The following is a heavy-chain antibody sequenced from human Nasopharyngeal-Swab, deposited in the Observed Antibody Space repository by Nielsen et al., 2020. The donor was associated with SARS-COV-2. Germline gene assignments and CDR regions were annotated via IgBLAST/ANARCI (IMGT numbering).Heavy chain of an antibody. CDR2: ISSGGSGT. V-gene: IGHV3-53*01. J-gene: IGHJ4*02. D-gene: IGHD4-17*01. Sequence: GESLKISCAVSGLTVSSTYMSWVRQAPGKGLEWVSAISSGGSGTYNTDSVKGRFTISRDNSRNTVYMQMNSLRVEDTAIYYCARGSNGDYDYWGQGTLVTVSP. CDR1: GLTVSSTY. CDR3: ARGSNGDYDY.